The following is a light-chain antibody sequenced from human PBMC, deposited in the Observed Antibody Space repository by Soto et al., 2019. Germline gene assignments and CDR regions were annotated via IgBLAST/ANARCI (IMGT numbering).Light chain of an antibody. Sequence: IVLTQSPGTLSQSQGERATLSCRASQSVSNNYLAWYQQKPGQAPRLLIYGASNRATGIPDRVSGSGSGTDFTLTIRRLEPEDFAVYYCQQYGSSGTFGQGTKVDIK. CDR2: GAS. V-gene: IGKV3-20*01. J-gene: IGKJ1*01. CDR1: QSVSNNY. CDR3: QQYGSSGT.